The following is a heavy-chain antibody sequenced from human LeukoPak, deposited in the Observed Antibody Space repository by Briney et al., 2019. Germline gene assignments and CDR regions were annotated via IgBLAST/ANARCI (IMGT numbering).Heavy chain of an antibody. CDR1: GYTFTGYY. CDR2: INPNSGNT. J-gene: IGHJ5*02. Sequence: ASVKVSCKASGYTFTGYYMHWVRQAPGQGLEWMGWINPNSGNTNYAQKLQGRVTMTTDTSTSTAYVELRSLRSDDTAVYYCARWSSSSDRGDWFDLWGQENLVTVS. CDR3: ARWSSSSDRGDWFDL. D-gene: IGHD6-6*01. V-gene: IGHV1-18*04.